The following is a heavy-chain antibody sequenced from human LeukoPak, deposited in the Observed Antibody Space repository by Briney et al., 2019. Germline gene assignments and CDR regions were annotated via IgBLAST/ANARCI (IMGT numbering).Heavy chain of an antibody. V-gene: IGHV4-61*05. J-gene: IGHJ5*02. Sequence: SETLSLTCTVSSASVSFSRYHWGWIRQPPGKGLEWIGYIYYSGSTNYNPSLKSRVTISVDTSENQFSLKLTSVTAADTAVYYCAKYVSTGWFDPWGQGTLVTVSS. CDR1: SASVSFSRYH. CDR2: IYYSGST. CDR3: AKYVSTGWFDP. D-gene: IGHD5/OR15-5a*01.